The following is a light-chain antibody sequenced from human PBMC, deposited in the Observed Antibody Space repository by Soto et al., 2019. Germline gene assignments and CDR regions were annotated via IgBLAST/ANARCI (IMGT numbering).Light chain of an antibody. J-gene: IGLJ3*02. Sequence: QSALTQPPSASGSPGQSVTISCTGTFNDVGGYNYVSWYQQHPGKSPKVIIYEVYKRPSVVPDRFSGSKSGKTASLTVSGLQADDDADYFCSSYVGNNNLVFGGGTQMTDL. V-gene: IGLV2-8*01. CDR3: SSYVGNNNLV. CDR1: FNDVGGYNY. CDR2: EVY.